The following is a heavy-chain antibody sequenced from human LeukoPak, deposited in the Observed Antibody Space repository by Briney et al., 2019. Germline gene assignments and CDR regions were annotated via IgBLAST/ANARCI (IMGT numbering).Heavy chain of an antibody. CDR2: ISWDGGST. CDR1: GFTFDDYT. Sequence: PGGSLRLSCAASGFTFDDYTMHWVGQAPGKGLEWVSLISWDGGSTYYADSVEGRFTISRDNSKNSLYLQMNSLRTEDTAFYYCAEGRGIRNYYMDVWGKGTTVTVSS. D-gene: IGHD1-14*01. CDR3: AEGRGIRNYYMDV. V-gene: IGHV3-43*01. J-gene: IGHJ6*03.